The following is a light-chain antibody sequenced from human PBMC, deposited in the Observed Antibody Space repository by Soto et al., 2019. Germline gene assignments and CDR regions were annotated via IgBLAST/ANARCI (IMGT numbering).Light chain of an antibody. CDR1: QSVSSSY. Sequence: EIVLTQSPGTLSLSPGERATLSCRASQSVSSSYLAWYQQKPGQAPRLLIYGASSRATGIPDRLSGSGSGTDFTLTISRLEPEDFAVYYCQQYGSSSTWTFGQGTKVDIK. V-gene: IGKV3-20*01. CDR2: GAS. CDR3: QQYGSSSTWT. J-gene: IGKJ1*01.